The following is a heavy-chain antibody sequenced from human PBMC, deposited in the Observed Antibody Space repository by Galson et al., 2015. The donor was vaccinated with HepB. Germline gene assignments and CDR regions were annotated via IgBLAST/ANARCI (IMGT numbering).Heavy chain of an antibody. CDR2: MYADERNK. CDR3: ARGVYGGNCDFDY. Sequence: SLRLSCAASGFTFSDYAMHWVRQAPGKGLEWVALMYADERNKWYVESVKGRFTISRDTSKNTLYLQMNSLRADDTAVYYCARGVYGGNCDFDYWGQGTLVTVSS. J-gene: IGHJ4*02. D-gene: IGHD2-21*01. CDR1: GFTFSDYA. V-gene: IGHV3-33*01.